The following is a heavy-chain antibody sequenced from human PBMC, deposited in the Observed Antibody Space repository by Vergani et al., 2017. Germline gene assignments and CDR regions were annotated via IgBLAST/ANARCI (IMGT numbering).Heavy chain of an antibody. D-gene: IGHD2-2*01. CDR1: GGSISSGDYY. CDR2: IDYSGST. CDR3: ASVKIVVVPAAIDRIDY. V-gene: IGHV4-30-4*01. Sequence: QVQLQESGPGLVKPSQTLSLTCTVSGGSISSGDYYWSWIRQPPGKGLEWIGYIDYSGSTYYNPSLKSRVTISVDTSKNQFCLKLSSVTAADTAVYYCASVKIVVVPAAIDRIDYWGQGTLVTVSS. J-gene: IGHJ4*02.